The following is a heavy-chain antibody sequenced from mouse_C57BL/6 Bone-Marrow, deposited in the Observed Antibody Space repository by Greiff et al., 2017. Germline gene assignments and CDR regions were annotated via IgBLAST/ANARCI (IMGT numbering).Heavy chain of an antibody. Sequence: EVKLLQSGAELVRPGASVKLSCTASGFNFKDDYIHWVKQRPEQGLEWIGWIYPEIGDTEYAAKFQGKATRTSDTSSNTAYLQLSSLTSEDTAVYYCSSCDGNYFDFGGQGTPLTVAS. V-gene: IGHV14-4*01. CDR3: SSCDGNYFDF. J-gene: IGHJ2*01. CDR2: IYPEIGDT. CDR1: GFNFKDDY. D-gene: IGHD2-3*01.